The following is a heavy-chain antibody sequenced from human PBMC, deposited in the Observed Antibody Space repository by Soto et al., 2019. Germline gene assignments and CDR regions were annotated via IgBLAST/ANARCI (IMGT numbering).Heavy chain of an antibody. CDR1: GGSISSGGYY. D-gene: IGHD2-15*01. V-gene: IGHV4-31*03. CDR2: IYYSGST. Sequence: SETLSLTCTVSGGSISSGGYYWSWIRQHPGKGLEWIGYIYYSGSTYYNPSLKSRVTISVDTSKNQFSLKLSSVTAADTAVYYCARGEAPYCSGGSCYPVPFDYWGQGTLVTVSS. CDR3: ARGEAPYCSGGSCYPVPFDY. J-gene: IGHJ4*02.